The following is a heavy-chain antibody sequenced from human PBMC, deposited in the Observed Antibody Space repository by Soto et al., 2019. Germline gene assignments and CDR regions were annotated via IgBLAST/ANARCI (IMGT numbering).Heavy chain of an antibody. Sequence: GGSLRLSCVASRFNFSAAWLNWIRQAPGKGLEWVAVIWYDGSKEYYADSVKGRFTISRDNPKNTLYLQMSSLRAEDTAVYYCARAGALYDFWSAYYLLYWGQGTPVTVSS. CDR2: IWYDGSKE. CDR1: RFNFSAAW. D-gene: IGHD3-3*01. J-gene: IGHJ4*02. CDR3: ARAGALYDFWSAYYLLY. V-gene: IGHV3-33*08.